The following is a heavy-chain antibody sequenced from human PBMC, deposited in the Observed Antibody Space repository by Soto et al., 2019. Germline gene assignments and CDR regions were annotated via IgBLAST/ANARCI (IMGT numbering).Heavy chain of an antibody. V-gene: IGHV4-30-2*01. Sequence: TLSLTNAVSGGSSRNGGDSWSWIRQPPGKGLEWIGYIYHSGSTYYNPSLKSRVTISVDGSKNQFSLKLSSVTAADTAVYYCARVPSPWGQGTLVTVSS. J-gene: IGHJ5*02. CDR1: GGSSRNGGDS. CDR2: IYHSGST. CDR3: ARVPSP.